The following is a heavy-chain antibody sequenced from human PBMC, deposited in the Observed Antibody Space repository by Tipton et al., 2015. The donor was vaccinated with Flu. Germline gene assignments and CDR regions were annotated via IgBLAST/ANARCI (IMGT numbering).Heavy chain of an antibody. CDR3: ARGPPDTSSDY. Sequence: VQLVQSGGGLIQPGGSLRLTCAVSGFRLSENYVSWVRQAPGKGLEWVSLIYRDGTAYYADSVKGRFTISRDIPKNTLYLQMNSLRAEDTAVYYCARGPPDTSSDYWGQGTLVTVSS. D-gene: IGHD5-18*01. J-gene: IGHJ4*02. CDR1: GFRLSENY. V-gene: IGHV3-53*01. CDR2: IYRDGTA.